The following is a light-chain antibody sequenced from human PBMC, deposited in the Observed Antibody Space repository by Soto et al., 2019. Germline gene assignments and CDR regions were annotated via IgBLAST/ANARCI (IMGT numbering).Light chain of an antibody. V-gene: IGKV1-39*01. Sequence: DIQLTQSPSSLSASVGDRVTITCRTSQTMSIYLNWYQQRPGKAPKLLIYAASSLQSGVPSRFSGSGSGTDFTLTISSLQPEDFATYYCQQSYRTPLTFGGGTKVDIK. CDR3: QQSYRTPLT. J-gene: IGKJ4*01. CDR1: QTMSIY. CDR2: AAS.